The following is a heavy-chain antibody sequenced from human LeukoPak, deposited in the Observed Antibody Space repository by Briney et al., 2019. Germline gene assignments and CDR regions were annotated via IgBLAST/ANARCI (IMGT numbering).Heavy chain of an antibody. CDR1: GFTVSSNY. CDR3: ASGDYDSRGYYYLSRDY. V-gene: IGHV3-53*01. Sequence: GGSLRLSCTASGFTVSSNYMSWVRQAPGKGLEWVSVIRSDGSTNHADSVKGRFTISRDNAKNTLYLQMNSLRAEDTAVYYCASGDYDSRGYYYLSRDYWGQGTLVTVSS. CDR2: IRSDGST. D-gene: IGHD3-22*01. J-gene: IGHJ4*02.